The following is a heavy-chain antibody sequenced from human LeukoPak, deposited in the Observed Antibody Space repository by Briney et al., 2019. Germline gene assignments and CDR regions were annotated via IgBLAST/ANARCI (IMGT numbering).Heavy chain of an antibody. V-gene: IGHV1-2*02. Sequence: ASVKVSCRASGYTFTYYYIHWVRQAPGQGLEWVGWINPDNGGTNYAQKFQGRVTMTRDTSIRTVYMDLSRLRSDDAAGFYCTGEARVGNGFDPWGQGTQVTVSS. CDR3: TGEARVGNGFDP. D-gene: IGHD2-2*01. CDR2: INPDNGGT. CDR1: GYTFTYYY. J-gene: IGHJ5*02.